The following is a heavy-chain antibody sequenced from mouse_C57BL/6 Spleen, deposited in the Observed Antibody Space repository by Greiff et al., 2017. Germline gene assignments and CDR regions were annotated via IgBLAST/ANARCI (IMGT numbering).Heavy chain of an antibody. Sequence: EVQLQQSGGDLVKPGGSLKLSCAASGFTFSSYGMSWVRQTPDKRLEWVATISSGGSYTYYPDSVKGRFTISRDNAKNTLYLQMSSLKSEDTAMYYCARITTVVAVYYAMDYWGQGTSVTVSS. CDR3: ARITTVVAVYYAMDY. D-gene: IGHD1-1*01. CDR1: GFTFSSYG. V-gene: IGHV5-6*01. J-gene: IGHJ4*01. CDR2: ISSGGSYT.